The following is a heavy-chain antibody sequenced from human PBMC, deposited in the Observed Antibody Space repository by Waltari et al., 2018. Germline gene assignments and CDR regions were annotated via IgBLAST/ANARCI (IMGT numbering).Heavy chain of an antibody. D-gene: IGHD2-21*02. CDR1: GGSIRSYY. V-gene: IGHV4-4*07. Sequence: QVQLQESGPGLVKPSETLSLTCTVSGGSIRSYYWRWIRPPAGKGLEWIGRIYTSGSTNYNPSLKSRVTMSVDTSKNQFSLKLSSVTAADTAVYYCARERVQYCGGDCYYFDYWGQGTLVTVSS. CDR3: ARERVQYCGGDCYYFDY. J-gene: IGHJ4*02. CDR2: IYTSGST.